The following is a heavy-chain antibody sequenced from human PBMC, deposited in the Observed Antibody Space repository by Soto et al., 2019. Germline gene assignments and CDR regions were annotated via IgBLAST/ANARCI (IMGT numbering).Heavy chain of an antibody. CDR2: FDPEDGET. D-gene: IGHD5-18*01. CDR3: ATRGYSYGYSDLPY. V-gene: IGHV1-24*01. J-gene: IGHJ4*02. Sequence: ASVKVSCKVSGYTLTELSMHWVRQAPGKGLEWMGGFDPEDGETIYAQKFQGRVTMTEDTSTDTAYMELSSLRSEDTAVYYCATRGYSYGYSDLPYWGQGTLVTSPQ. CDR1: GYTLTELS.